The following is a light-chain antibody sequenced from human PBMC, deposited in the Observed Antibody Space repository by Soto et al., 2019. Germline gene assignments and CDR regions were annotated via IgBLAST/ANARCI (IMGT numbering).Light chain of an antibody. J-gene: IGKJ1*01. CDR1: QGIIYY. CDR3: QKYNSAPRT. CDR2: AAS. V-gene: IGKV1-27*01. Sequence: DIQMTQSPSSLSASVGDRVTITCRASQGIIYYLAWYQQKPGKVPKLLIYAASTLQSGVPSRFSGSGSGTDFTLTISSLQPEDVATYYCQKYNSAPRTFGQGTKVDIK.